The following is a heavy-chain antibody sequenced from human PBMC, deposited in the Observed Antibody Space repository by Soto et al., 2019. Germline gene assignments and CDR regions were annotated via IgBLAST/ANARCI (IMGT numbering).Heavy chain of an antibody. D-gene: IGHD3-10*01. Sequence: QVQLVESGGGVVQPGRSLRLSCAASGFPFSNYGMHWVREAPGKGLEWVAVISYDGSNKYYADSVKGRFTISRDNSASTLYLQMNSLRPEDTALYYCVGGQYYSDYRGQGTLVTVSP. CDR1: GFPFSNYG. CDR3: VGGQYYSDY. J-gene: IGHJ4*02. CDR2: ISYDGSNK. V-gene: IGHV3-30*03.